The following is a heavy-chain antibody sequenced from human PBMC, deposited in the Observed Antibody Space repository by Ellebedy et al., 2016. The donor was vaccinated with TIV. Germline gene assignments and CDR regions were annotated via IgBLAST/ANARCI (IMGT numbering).Heavy chain of an antibody. CDR2: ISAYKNNT. CDR1: GYTFDNYG. Sequence: AASVKVSCKATGYTFDNYGISWVRQAPGQGREWMGWISAYKNNTNYAQKLQDRVTLTTDTSTSTAYMELRSLRSDDTAVYYCGRVGKYCSSFSCYEDSWGQGTLVTVSS. CDR3: GRVGKYCSSFSCYEDS. D-gene: IGHD2-2*01. V-gene: IGHV1-18*01. J-gene: IGHJ4*02.